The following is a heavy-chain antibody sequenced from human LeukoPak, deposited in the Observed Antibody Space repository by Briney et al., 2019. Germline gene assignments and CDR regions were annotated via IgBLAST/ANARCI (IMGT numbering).Heavy chain of an antibody. CDR2: IYYSGST. J-gene: IGHJ3*02. CDR1: GGSISSYY. CDR3: ARGGYYYVLDAFDI. Sequence: SKTLSLTCTVSGGSISSYYWSWIRQPPGKGLEWIGYIYYSGSTNYNPSLKSRVTISVDTSKNQFSLKLSSVTAADTAVYYCARGGYYYVLDAFDIWGQGTMVTVSS. D-gene: IGHD3-10*02. V-gene: IGHV4-59*08.